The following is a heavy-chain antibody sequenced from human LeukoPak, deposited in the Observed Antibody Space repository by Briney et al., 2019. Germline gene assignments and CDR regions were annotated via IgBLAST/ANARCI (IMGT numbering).Heavy chain of an antibody. J-gene: IGHJ4*02. D-gene: IGHD3-16*01. CDR1: GPILITAG. CDR2: IQSKSDDGTA. V-gene: IGHV3-15*01. CDR3: TTDDGGLGH. Sequence: GGSLRLSCAASGPILITAGRAWFGQPPGKGLRWVGRIQSKSDDGTAVYTAPVKGRFTISRDDSKATLYLQMNSLKTEDTAVYYCTTDDGGLGHWGQGTLVTVSS.